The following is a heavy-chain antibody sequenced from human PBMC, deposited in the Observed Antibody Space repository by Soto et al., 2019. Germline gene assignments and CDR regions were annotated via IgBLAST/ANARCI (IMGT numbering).Heavy chain of an antibody. CDR2: ISGSGGST. V-gene: IGHV3-23*01. D-gene: IGHD4-4*01. CDR1: GFTFSSYA. J-gene: IGHJ6*02. Sequence: GGSLRLSCAASGFTFSSYAMSWVRQAPGKGLEWVSAISGSGGSTYYADSVKGRFTISRDNSKNTLYLQMNSLRAEDTAVYYCAKGGDYIYYYYYGMDVWGQGTTVTVSS. CDR3: AKGGDYIYYYYYGMDV.